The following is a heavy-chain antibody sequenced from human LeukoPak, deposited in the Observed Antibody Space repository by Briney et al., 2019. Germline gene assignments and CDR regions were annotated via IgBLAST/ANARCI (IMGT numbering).Heavy chain of an antibody. Sequence: GGSLRLSCAASGITFSYFGMHWVRQAPGKGLEWVAFIRYDGSNQYYADSVKGRFTISRDNSKNTLYVQMTSLRAEDTAVYYCAKDLRFYDSSGYYAWGQGTLVTVSS. J-gene: IGHJ4*02. CDR2: IRYDGSNQ. D-gene: IGHD3-22*01. CDR1: GITFSYFG. CDR3: AKDLRFYDSSGYYA. V-gene: IGHV3-30*02.